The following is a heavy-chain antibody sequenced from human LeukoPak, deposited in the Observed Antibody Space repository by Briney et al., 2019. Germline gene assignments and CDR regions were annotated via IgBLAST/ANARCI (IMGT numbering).Heavy chain of an antibody. CDR2: ITVRGGTT. D-gene: IGHD2-8*01. J-gene: IGHJ3*02. Sequence: GGSMRLYCAASGFNFNTYAMTWVRQVPVKGLEWVSSITVRGGTTNYADSVKGRFTISRDNSKNTLYLQMNSLRAEDTAIYYCAKDPNGDYIGAFDTWGQGTKVTVSS. CDR3: AKDPNGDYIGAFDT. CDR1: GFNFNTYA. V-gene: IGHV3-23*01.